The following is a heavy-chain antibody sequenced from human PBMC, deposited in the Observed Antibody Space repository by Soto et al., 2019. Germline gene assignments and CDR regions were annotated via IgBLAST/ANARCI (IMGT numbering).Heavy chain of an antibody. J-gene: IGHJ4*02. V-gene: IGHV4-59*08. CDR3: ARPSQGGVLDY. D-gene: IGHD3-16*01. CDR2: IYYDGST. CDR1: GGSLSGYY. Sequence: QVQLQESGPGLVKPSETLSLTCTVSGGSLSGYYWSWIRQPPGKGLEWIGYIYYDGSTNYNPSLKSRVTISLDTSNNQFSLKLNSVTAADTAVYYWARPSQGGVLDYWGQGTLGTVSS.